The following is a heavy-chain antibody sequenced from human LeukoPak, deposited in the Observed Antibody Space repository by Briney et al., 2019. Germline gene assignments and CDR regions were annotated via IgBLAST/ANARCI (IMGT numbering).Heavy chain of an antibody. J-gene: IGHJ4*02. Sequence: PGGSLRLSCAASGFIFSTYEMNWVRQAPGKGLEWLSYISYNGRSIFCADSVKGRFTISRDNAKNSLYLQMNSLRAEDTAVYYCARCSGGSCYSDYWGQGTLVTVSS. CDR1: GFIFSTYE. CDR2: ISYNGRSI. V-gene: IGHV3-48*03. D-gene: IGHD2-15*01. CDR3: ARCSGGSCYSDY.